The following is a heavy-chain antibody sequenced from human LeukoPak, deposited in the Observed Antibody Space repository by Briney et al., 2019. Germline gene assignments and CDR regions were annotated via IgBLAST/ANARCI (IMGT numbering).Heavy chain of an antibody. CDR3: ARGGRLGFDP. V-gene: IGHV4-59*01. J-gene: IGHJ5*02. CDR1: GGSISSNY. D-gene: IGHD3-16*01. CDR2: IYYSGST. Sequence: SETLSLTCTVSGGSISSNYWSWIRQPPGKGLEWIGYIYYSGSTNYNPSLKSRVTISVDTSKNQFSLKLSSVIAADTAVYYCARGGRLGFDPWGQGTLVTVSS.